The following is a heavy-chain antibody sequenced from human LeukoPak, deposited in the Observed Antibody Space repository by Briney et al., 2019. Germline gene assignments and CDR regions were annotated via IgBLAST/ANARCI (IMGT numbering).Heavy chain of an antibody. Sequence: SVNLSCKPSGYTFTTYGISWVRQAPGQWREWMGWISAYNGNTNYAHKRQGRVTITTHTSTRTTYRGLRSGMSDHTSSTYWVRDHRSGCYVGSFDIWGQGTMVTVSS. V-gene: IGHV1-18*01. CDR3: VRDHRSGCYVGSFDI. J-gene: IGHJ3*02. D-gene: IGHD6-19*01. CDR2: ISAYNGNT. CDR1: GYTFTTYG.